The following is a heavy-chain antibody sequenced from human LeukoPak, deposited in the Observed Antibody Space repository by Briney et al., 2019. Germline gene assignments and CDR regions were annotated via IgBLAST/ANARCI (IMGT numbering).Heavy chain of an antibody. J-gene: IGHJ4*02. CDR3: ARGSAQIAEDSFDH. CDR2: IKQDGSEI. CDR1: GFTLRSYW. V-gene: IGHV3-7*03. D-gene: IGHD6-13*01. Sequence: RAGGSLRLSCAASGFTLRSYWMTWVRQAPGKGLEWVANIKQDGSEIHYVDSVKGRFTISRDNAKNSLHLQMNSLRVEDTAVYYCARGSAQIAEDSFDHWGQGILVTVSS.